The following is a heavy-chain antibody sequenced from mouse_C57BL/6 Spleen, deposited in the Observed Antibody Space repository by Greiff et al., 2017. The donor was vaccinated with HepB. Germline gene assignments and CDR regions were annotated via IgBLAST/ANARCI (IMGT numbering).Heavy chain of an antibody. Sequence: EVKLVESEGGLVQPGSSMKLSCTASGFTFSDYYMAWVRQVPEKGLEWVANINYDGSSTYYLDSLKSRFIIARDNAKNILYLQMSSLKSEDTATYYCARDSSGYENYYAMDYWGQGTSVTVSS. CDR1: GFTFSDYY. CDR2: INYDGSST. J-gene: IGHJ4*01. D-gene: IGHD3-2*02. CDR3: ARDSSGYENYYAMDY. V-gene: IGHV5-16*01.